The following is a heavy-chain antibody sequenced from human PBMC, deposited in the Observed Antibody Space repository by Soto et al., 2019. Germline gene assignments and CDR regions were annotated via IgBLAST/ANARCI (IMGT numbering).Heavy chain of an antibody. V-gene: IGHV1-18*04. CDR1: GYTFTSYG. CDR3: ARDRGIVVVVAATNGQTGFDP. D-gene: IGHD2-15*01. CDR2: ISAYNGNT. J-gene: IGHJ5*02. Sequence: QVPLVQSGAEVKKPWASVKVSCKASGYTFTSYGISWVRQAPGQGLEWMGWISAYNGNTNYAQKLQGRVTMTTDTSTSTAYMELRSLRSDDTAVYYCARDRGIVVVVAATNGQTGFDPWGQGTLVTVSS.